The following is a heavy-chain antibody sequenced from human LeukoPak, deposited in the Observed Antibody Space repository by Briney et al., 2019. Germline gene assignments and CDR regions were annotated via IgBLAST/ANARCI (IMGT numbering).Heavy chain of an antibody. CDR1: GFTFSSYT. CDR2: ISYDGSNK. V-gene: IGHV3-30-3*01. CDR3: ARVPPYCGGDCYSFDY. Sequence: PGRSLRLSCAASGFTFSSYTMHWVRQAPVKGLEWVAGISYDGSNKYYADSVKGRFTISRDNSKNTLYLQMSSLRVEDTAVYYCARVPPYCGGDCYSFDYWGQGTLVTVPS. D-gene: IGHD2-21*02. J-gene: IGHJ4*02.